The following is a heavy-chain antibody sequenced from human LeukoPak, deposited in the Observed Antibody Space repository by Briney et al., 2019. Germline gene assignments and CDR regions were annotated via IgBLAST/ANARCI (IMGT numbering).Heavy chain of an antibody. CDR2: IYYSGST. J-gene: IGHJ5*02. V-gene: IGHV4-39*07. CDR3: AREIGSAFSWVGYGSGLPLKHNWFDP. CDR1: GGSISSSSYY. D-gene: IGHD3-10*01. Sequence: SETLSLTCTVSGGSISSSSYYWGWIRQPPGKGLEWIGSIYYSGSTYYNPSLKSRVTISVDTSKNQFSLKLSSVTAADTAVYYCAREIGSAFSWVGYGSGLPLKHNWFDPWGQGTLVTVSS.